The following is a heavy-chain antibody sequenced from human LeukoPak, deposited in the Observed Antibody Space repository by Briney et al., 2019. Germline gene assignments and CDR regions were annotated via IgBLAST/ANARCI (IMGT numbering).Heavy chain of an antibody. CDR3: ARAPIGGYSRHNWFDP. CDR1: GGSISSYY. V-gene: IGHV4-59*01. J-gene: IGHJ5*02. D-gene: IGHD1-26*01. CDR2: IYYSGST. Sequence: PSETLFLTCTVSGGSISSYYWSWIRQPPGKGLEWIGYIYYSGSTNYNPSLKSRVTISVDTSKNQFSLKLSSVTAADTAVYYCARAPIGGYSRHNWFDPWGQGTLVTVSS.